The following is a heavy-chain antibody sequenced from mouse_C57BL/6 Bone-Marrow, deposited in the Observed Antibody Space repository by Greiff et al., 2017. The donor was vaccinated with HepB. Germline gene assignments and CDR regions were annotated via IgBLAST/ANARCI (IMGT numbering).Heavy chain of an antibody. CDR2: IRSKSNNYAT. V-gene: IGHV10-1*01. Sequence: EVQRVESGGGLVQPKGSLKLSCAASGFSFNTYAMNWVRQAPGKGLEWVARIRSKSNNYATYYADSVKDRFTISRDDSESMLYLQMNNLKTEDTAMYYCVRQRGKEYFDVWGTGTTVTVSS. CDR3: VRQRGKEYFDV. CDR1: GFSFNTYA. J-gene: IGHJ1*03.